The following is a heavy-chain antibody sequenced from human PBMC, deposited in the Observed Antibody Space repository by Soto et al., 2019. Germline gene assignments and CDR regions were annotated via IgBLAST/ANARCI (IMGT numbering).Heavy chain of an antibody. J-gene: IGHJ4*02. CDR2: IYYSGST. CDR1: GDSISSSSYY. Sequence: QLQLQESGPGLVKPSETLSLTCTVSGDSISSSSYYWGWIRQPPGKGLEWIGSIYYSGSTFYNPSLKSRVTISVDTSKNQFSLKLTSVTAADTAVYYCARVLYYYDSSGYSPEYFDYWGQGTLVTVSS. V-gene: IGHV4-39*01. CDR3: ARVLYYYDSSGYSPEYFDY. D-gene: IGHD3-22*01.